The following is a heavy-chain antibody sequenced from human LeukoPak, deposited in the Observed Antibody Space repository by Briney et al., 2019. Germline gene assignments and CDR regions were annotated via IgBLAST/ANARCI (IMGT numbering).Heavy chain of an antibody. CDR2: IYYSGST. Sequence: SETLSLTCTVSGGSISSSSYYWGWIRRPPGKGLEWIGSIYYSGSTYYNPSLKSRVTISVDTSKNQFSLKLSSVTAADTAVYYCARQSTYYDYVWGSYRPYYFDYWGQGTLVTVSS. V-gene: IGHV4-39*01. CDR3: ARQSTYYDYVWGSYRPYYFDY. CDR1: GGSISSSSYY. D-gene: IGHD3-16*02. J-gene: IGHJ4*02.